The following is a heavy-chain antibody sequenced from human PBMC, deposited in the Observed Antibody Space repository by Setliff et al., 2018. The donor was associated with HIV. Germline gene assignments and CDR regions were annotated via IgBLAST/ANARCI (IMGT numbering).Heavy chain of an antibody. CDR3: ARQSGYTRGWDIFGVVAGSFDI. CDR2: IYTSGST. V-gene: IGHV4-61*09. J-gene: IGHJ3*02. Sequence: PSETLSLTCTVSGGSIRSGPYYWSWIRQPAGKGLEWIGQIYTSGSTNYNPSLKSRVTISVDTSKNQFSLKLSSVTAADTAVYSCARQSGYTRGWDIFGVVAGSFDIWGLGTMVTVSS. D-gene: IGHD3-3*01. CDR1: GGSIRSGPYY.